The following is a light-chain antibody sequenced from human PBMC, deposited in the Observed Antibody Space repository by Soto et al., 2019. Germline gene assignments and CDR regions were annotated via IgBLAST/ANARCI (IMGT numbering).Light chain of an antibody. Sequence: IVLTHSPRTLSLSPCERTTLSCSASQSISRYLAWYQQKPGQGPRLLIYGASSRATDIPDRFSGSGSGTDFTLTISRLEPEDFAVYYCQQYGSSPWTFGQGTKVDI. CDR2: GAS. J-gene: IGKJ1*01. CDR1: QSISRY. V-gene: IGKV3-20*01. CDR3: QQYGSSPWT.